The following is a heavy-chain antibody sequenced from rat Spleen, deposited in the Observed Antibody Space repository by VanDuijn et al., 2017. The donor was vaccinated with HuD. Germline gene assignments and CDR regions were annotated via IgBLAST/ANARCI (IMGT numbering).Heavy chain of an antibody. CDR2: ITNTGASI. Sequence: EVQLVESGGGLVQPGRSLKLSCVASGFTFNNYWMSWIRQAPGKGLDWVASITNTGASIYYPDSVKCRFTISRDNAQNTLYLQMNSLRSEDTATYYCTRGGTGGFAYWGQGTLVTVSS. CDR1: GFTFNNYW. V-gene: IGHV5-31*01. CDR3: TRGGTGGFAY. J-gene: IGHJ3*01. D-gene: IGHD4-3*01.